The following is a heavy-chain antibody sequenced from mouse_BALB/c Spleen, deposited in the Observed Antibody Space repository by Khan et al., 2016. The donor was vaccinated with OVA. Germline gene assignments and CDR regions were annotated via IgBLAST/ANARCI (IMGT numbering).Heavy chain of an antibody. Sequence: EVELVESGGGLVQPGGSLKLSCSTSGFNFRDYYMYWVRQTPEKRLEWVAYISNRGSSTFYPDTVRGRFTISRDNAKNTLYLQMSRLKSEVTAKYYCGREGEDGGLDYWGQGTLVTVSA. V-gene: IGHV5-12*02. CDR1: GFNFRDYY. J-gene: IGHJ3*01. CDR2: ISNRGSST. CDR3: GREGEDGGLDY. D-gene: IGHD1-1*02.